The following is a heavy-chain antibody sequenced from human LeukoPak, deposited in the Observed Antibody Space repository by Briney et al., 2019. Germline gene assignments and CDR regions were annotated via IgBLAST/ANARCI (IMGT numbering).Heavy chain of an antibody. J-gene: IGHJ4*02. CDR2: INWNGGST. CDR3: ARAQTYGDSRLLLDY. V-gene: IGHV3-20*04. Sequence: GGSLRLSCAASGFTFGNYGMSWVRQAPGKGLEWVSGINWNGGSTGYADSVEGRFTIFRDNAKNSQYLQMNSLRVEDTALYYCARAQTYGDSRLLLDYWGQGTLVTVSS. D-gene: IGHD4-17*01. CDR1: GFTFGNYG.